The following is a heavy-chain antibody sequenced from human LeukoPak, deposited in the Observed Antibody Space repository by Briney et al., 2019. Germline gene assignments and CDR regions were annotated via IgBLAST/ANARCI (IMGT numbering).Heavy chain of an antibody. CDR2: ISRNSTYI. Sequence: PGGALRVSRAASRFTFSSYIMNWVRQAPGKGLEWVASISRNSTYIHYADSVKGGFTISRDNARNSLFLQMNSLRAEDTAIYYCASDEGNYFDYWGQGTLVTVSS. CDR3: ASDEGNYFDY. CDR1: RFTFSSYI. J-gene: IGHJ4*02. V-gene: IGHV3-21*01.